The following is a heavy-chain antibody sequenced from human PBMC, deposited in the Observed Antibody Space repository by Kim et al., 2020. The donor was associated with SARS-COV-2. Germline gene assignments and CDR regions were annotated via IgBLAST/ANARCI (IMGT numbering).Heavy chain of an antibody. D-gene: IGHD1-1*01. CDR1: GFTFSSYA. V-gene: IGHV3-23*03. CDR2: IYSGGSST. CDR3: AKLIKTGAFDI. Sequence: WGSLRLSCAASGFTFSSYAMSWVRQAPGKGLEWVSVIYSGGSSTYYADSVKGRFTISRDNSKNTLYLQMNSLRAEDTAVYYCAKLIKTGAFDIWGQGTMVTVSS. J-gene: IGHJ3*02.